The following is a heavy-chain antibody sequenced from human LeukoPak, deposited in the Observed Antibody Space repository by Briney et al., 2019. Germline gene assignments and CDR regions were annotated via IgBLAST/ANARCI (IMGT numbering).Heavy chain of an antibody. Sequence: GGSLRLSCAASGFTFSSYWMSWVRQAPGKGLEWVANIKQDGSEKYYVDSVKGRFTISRDNAKNSLYLQMNSLRVEDTAVYYCARATNRIGSTGIDAFDIWGQGTMVTVSS. J-gene: IGHJ3*02. CDR2: IKQDGSEK. CDR3: ARATNRIGSTGIDAFDI. CDR1: GFTFSSYW. D-gene: IGHD1-14*01. V-gene: IGHV3-7*01.